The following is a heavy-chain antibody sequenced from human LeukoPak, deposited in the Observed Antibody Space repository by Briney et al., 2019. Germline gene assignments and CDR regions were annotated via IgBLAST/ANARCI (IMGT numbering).Heavy chain of an antibody. Sequence: PGGSLRLSCAASGFTFSSYAMTWVRQAPGKGLEWVAVISYDGSNKYYADSVKGRFTISRDNSKNTLYLQMNSLRAEDTAVYYCARGPRPLYYYDTPYYFDYWGQGTLVTVSS. D-gene: IGHD3-22*01. V-gene: IGHV3-30*04. CDR1: GFTFSSYA. J-gene: IGHJ4*02. CDR3: ARGPRPLYYYDTPYYFDY. CDR2: ISYDGSNK.